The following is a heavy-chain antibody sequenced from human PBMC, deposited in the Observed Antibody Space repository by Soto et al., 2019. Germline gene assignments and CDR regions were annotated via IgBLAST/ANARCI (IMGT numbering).Heavy chain of an antibody. CDR1: GFTFSSYS. J-gene: IGHJ3*02. CDR2: ISSSSSYI. D-gene: IGHD2-2*01. Sequence: GGSLRLSCAASGFTFSSYSMNWVRQAPGKGLEWVSSISSSSSYIYYADSVKGRFTISRDNAKNSLYLQMSSLRAEDTAVYYCARYSYCSSTRCYADAFDIWGEGTMVTVSS. V-gene: IGHV3-21*01. CDR3: ARYSYCSSTRCYADAFDI.